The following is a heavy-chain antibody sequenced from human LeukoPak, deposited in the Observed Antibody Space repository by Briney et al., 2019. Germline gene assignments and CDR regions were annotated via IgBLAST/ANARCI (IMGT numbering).Heavy chain of an antibody. CDR3: VSDNDYVPAY. D-gene: IGHD4-17*01. J-gene: IGHJ4*02. CDR2: ISTSNGNT. V-gene: IGHV1-18*01. CDR1: GYTFTSYG. Sequence: ASVRVSCKASGYTFTSYGISWVRQAPGQGLEWMAWISTSNGNTNFAQKFQGRVTMTTDTSTSTAYMELRSLRSDDTAVYYCVSDNDYVPAYWGQGTLFIVSS.